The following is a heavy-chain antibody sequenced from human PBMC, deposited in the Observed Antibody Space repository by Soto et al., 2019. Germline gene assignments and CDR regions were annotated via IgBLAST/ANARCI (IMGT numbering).Heavy chain of an antibody. CDR3: ARDRPCSGGSCLDY. Sequence: GGSLRLSCAASGFTFSSYGMHWVRQAPGKGLEWVAVIWYDGSNKYYADSVKGRFTISRDNSKNTLYLQMNSLRAEDTAVYYCARDRPCSGGSCLDYWGQGTLVTVSS. D-gene: IGHD2-15*01. V-gene: IGHV3-33*01. CDR1: GFTFSSYG. J-gene: IGHJ4*02. CDR2: IWYDGSNK.